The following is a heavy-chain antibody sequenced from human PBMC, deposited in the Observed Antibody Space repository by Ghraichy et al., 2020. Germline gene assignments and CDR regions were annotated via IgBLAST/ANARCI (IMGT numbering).Heavy chain of an antibody. D-gene: IGHD4-23*01. CDR2: INHSGST. V-gene: IGHV4-34*01. Sequence: SETLSLTCAVYGGSFSGYYWSWIRQPPGKGLEWIGEINHSGSTNYNPSLKSRVTISVDTSKNQFSLKLSSVTAADTAVHYCARGRLRWNWFDPWGQGTLVTVSS. CDR3: ARGRLRWNWFDP. J-gene: IGHJ5*02. CDR1: GGSFSGYY.